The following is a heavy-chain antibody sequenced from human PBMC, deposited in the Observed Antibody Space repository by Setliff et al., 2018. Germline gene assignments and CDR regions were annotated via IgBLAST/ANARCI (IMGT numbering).Heavy chain of an antibody. D-gene: IGHD5-12*01. Sequence: GGSLRLSCAASGFTFSGSAMHWVRQASGKGLEWVAFIWYDGSNKYYTDSVKGRFTISRDNSRNTLYLQMRSLRAEDTAVYYCAKNPSYRARSGLPSYFDYWGLGTLVTVSS. J-gene: IGHJ4*02. CDR3: AKNPSYRARSGLPSYFDY. CDR2: IWYDGSNK. CDR1: GFTFSGSA. V-gene: IGHV3-30*02.